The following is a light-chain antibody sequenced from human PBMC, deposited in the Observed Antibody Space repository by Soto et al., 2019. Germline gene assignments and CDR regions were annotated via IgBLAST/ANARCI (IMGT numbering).Light chain of an antibody. CDR2: DAT. CDR1: SGAVASGHY. CDR3: LLSYSGAWV. Sequence: QTVVTQEPSLTVSPGGTVTLTCGSSSGAVASGHYPYWFQQQPGRAPRTLIYDATNKHSWTPARFSGSLLGGKAALTLSGAQPEYEAEYYCLLSYSGAWVFGGGTKLTVL. V-gene: IGLV7-46*01. J-gene: IGLJ3*02.